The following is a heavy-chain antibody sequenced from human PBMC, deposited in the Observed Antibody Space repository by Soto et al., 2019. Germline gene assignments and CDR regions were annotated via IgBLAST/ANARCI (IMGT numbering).Heavy chain of an antibody. CDR2: ISSSSSYT. D-gene: IGHD1-1*01. J-gene: IGHJ6*03. CDR1: GVTFSSYS. V-gene: IGHV3-21*01. Sequence: EVQLVESGGGLVKPGGSLRLSCAASGVTFSSYSMNWVRQPPGKGLEWVSSISSSSSYTYYADSVQGRSTSSRDNAKNSLYLQMNSLSAEDTAVYYCATTTGYYLDVWGKGTTVTVSS. CDR3: ATTTGYYLDV.